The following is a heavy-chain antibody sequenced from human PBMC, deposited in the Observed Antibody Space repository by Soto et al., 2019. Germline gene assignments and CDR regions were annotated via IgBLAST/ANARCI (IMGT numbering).Heavy chain of an antibody. D-gene: IGHD5-18*01. Sequence: SGTLSLTRTFSCGSIRKYFWSWSPQPPGKGLEWIGYIYYSGSTNYNASLKSRVTISVDTSENQFSLKLSSVTAADTAIYFCARLPRTSPYTYFDYWGQGTLVTVSS. CDR1: CGSIRKYF. CDR2: IYYSGST. J-gene: IGHJ4*02. CDR3: ARLPRTSPYTYFDY. V-gene: IGHV4-59*08.